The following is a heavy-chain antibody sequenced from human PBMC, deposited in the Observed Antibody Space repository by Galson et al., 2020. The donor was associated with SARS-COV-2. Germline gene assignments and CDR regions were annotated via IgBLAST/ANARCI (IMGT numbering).Heavy chain of an antibody. CDR2: INNSGTT. Sequence: PSETLSLTCAVYSGTFSGYYWNWIRQPPGKGLEWIGEINNSGTTSYNASLRSRVTISVDTSKSQFSLRWTSVTAADTAVYYCARGHNPRDDGALLWIYRIASTGVFDYWGLGTLVTVSS. V-gene: IGHV4-34*01. CDR1: SGTFSGYY. D-gene: IGHD6-13*01. J-gene: IGHJ4*02. CDR3: ARGHNPRDDGALLWIYRIASTGVFDY.